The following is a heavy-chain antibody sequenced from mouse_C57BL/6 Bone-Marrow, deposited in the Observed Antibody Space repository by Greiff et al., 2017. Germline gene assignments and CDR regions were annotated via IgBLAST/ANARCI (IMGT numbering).Heavy chain of an antibody. J-gene: IGHJ2*01. CDR3: ARRFYYDSLDY. D-gene: IGHD2-4*01. CDR2: ISGGGGNT. V-gene: IGHV5-9*01. CDR1: GFTFSSYT. Sequence: EVHLVESGGGLVKPGGSLKLSCAASGFTFSSYTMSWVRQTPEKRLEWVATISGGGGNTYYPDSVKGRFTISRDNAKNTLYLQMSSLRSEDTALYYCARRFYYDSLDYWGQGTTLTVSS.